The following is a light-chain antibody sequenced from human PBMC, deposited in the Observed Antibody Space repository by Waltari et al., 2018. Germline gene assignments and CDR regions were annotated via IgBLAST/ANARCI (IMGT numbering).Light chain of an antibody. CDR2: VNSDGSP. CDR3: QTGGHGTWV. J-gene: IGLJ3*02. CDR1: SGYSSNV. Sequence: LVLTQSPSASASLGASVKLTCTLSSGYSSNVIAWLQQQPGKGPRYLMKVNSDGSPRKGDDIPDRFSASKAGTECQLTISSLQSEDEADYVCQTGGHGTWVFGGGTKLTVL. V-gene: IGLV4-69*01.